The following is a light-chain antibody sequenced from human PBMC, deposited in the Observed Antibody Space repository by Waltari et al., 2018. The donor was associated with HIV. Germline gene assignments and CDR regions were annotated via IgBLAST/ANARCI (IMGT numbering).Light chain of an antibody. CDR1: IGHRCYA. Sequence: QLVLTQSLSASASLGASVNLTCTLSIGHRCYAIASRQQQPEKGPRYLMKLDSDGSHIKGDGIPDLFSGSSSGAERYLIISSLQSEDEADYYCQTWATGIQVFGGGTKLTVL. V-gene: IGLV4-69*01. CDR2: LDSDGSH. J-gene: IGLJ2*01. CDR3: QTWATGIQV.